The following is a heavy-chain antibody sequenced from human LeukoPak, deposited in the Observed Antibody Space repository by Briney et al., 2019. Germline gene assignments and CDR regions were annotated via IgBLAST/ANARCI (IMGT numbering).Heavy chain of an antibody. CDR1: GFTFSSYA. Sequence: GGSLRLSCAASGFTFSSYAMSWVRQAPGKGLEWVSTISGSGGSTYYADSVKGRFTISRDNSKNTLSLQMNSLRAEDTAIYYFAKEYSSGWYYFVYWGQGTLVTVSS. D-gene: IGHD6-19*01. CDR2: ISGSGGST. CDR3: AKEYSSGWYYFVY. V-gene: IGHV3-23*01. J-gene: IGHJ4*02.